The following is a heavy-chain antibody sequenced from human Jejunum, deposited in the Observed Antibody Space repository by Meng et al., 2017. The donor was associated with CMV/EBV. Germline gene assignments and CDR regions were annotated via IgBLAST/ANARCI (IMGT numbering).Heavy chain of an antibody. CDR3: ARRDYTDYGGRFDY. D-gene: IGHD4-11*01. J-gene: IGHJ4*02. CDR1: GGSISSDNYY. Sequence: GGSISSDNYYWSWIRQPPGKGLEFIGYINRGGSTYSNPSLKSRLTSSVDTSKNQFSLKLSSVSAADTAVYYCARRDYTDYGGRFDYWGQGRLVTVSS. CDR2: INRGGST. V-gene: IGHV4-30-4*01.